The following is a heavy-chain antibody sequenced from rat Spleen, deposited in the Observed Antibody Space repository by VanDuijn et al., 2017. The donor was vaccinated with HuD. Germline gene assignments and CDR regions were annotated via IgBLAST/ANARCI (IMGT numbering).Heavy chain of an antibody. J-gene: IGHJ2*01. CDR1: GFTFSDYG. Sequence: EVQLVESGGGLVQPGRSLKLSCAASGFTFSDYGVAWVRQAPTKGLEWVATISYGDRSGHSSTYYRDSVKGRFTISRDNAKSSLYLQMDSLRSGDTATYYCARQVTALDYWGQGVMATVSS. D-gene: IGHD1-10*01. CDR3: ARQVTALDY. V-gene: IGHV5-29*01. CDR2: ISYGDRSGHSST.